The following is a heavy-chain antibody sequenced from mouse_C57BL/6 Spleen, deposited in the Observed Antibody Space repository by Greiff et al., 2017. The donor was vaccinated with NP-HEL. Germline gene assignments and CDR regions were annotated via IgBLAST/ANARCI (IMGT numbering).Heavy chain of an antibody. V-gene: IGHV1-53*01. D-gene: IGHD4-1*01. CDR2: INPSNGGT. Sequence: QVQLQQPGTELVKPGASVKLSCKASGYTFTSYWMHWVKQRPGQGLEWIGNINPSNGGTKYNEKFKSKATLTVDKPSSTAYMQLSSLTSEDSAVYYCARGKITGSYYYAMDYWGQGTSVTVSS. J-gene: IGHJ4*01. CDR3: ARGKITGSYYYAMDY. CDR1: GYTFTSYW.